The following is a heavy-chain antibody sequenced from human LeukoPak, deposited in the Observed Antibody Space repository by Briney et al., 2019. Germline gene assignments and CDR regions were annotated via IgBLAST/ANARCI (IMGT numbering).Heavy chain of an antibody. D-gene: IGHD1-7*01. CDR2: ISGSSGST. CDR1: GFTFTGYA. Sequence: PGGSLRLSCAASGFTFTGYAMSWVRQAPGKGLEWVSTISGSSGSTYYADSVKGRFTISRDNSKNTLYLQMNSLRAEDTAVYYCAKQPYNWNSNFDYWGQGTLVTVSS. CDR3: AKQPYNWNSNFDY. J-gene: IGHJ4*02. V-gene: IGHV3-23*01.